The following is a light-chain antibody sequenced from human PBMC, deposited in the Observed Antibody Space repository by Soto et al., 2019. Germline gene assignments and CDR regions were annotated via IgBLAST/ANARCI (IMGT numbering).Light chain of an antibody. CDR3: QQYNNCLWT. Sequence: EIVMTQSPATLSVSPGERATLSCRASQSVSRNVAWYQQKPGQAPRLLIHDASTRATGISVRFSGSGSGTEFTLTISSLKSEDFAVYYCQQYNNCLWTFGQGTKVEIK. CDR2: DAS. V-gene: IGKV3-15*01. J-gene: IGKJ1*01. CDR1: QSVSRN.